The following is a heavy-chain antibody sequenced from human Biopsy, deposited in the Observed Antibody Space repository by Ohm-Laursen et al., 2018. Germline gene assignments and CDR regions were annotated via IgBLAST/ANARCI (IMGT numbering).Heavy chain of an antibody. V-gene: IGHV4-59*02. J-gene: IGHJ6*02. CDR2: IYYSVMT. CDR1: GDSVTKYY. Sequence: GTLSLTCAVSGDSVTKYYWSWIRQPPGKGLEWIGHIYYSVMTNYNPSLQSRVSISVDTSRNRVSLTLSSVTAADTAVYYCARDSGILNYGNFKYYHYYGMDVWGQGTKVTVSS. CDR3: ARDSGILNYGNFKYYHYYGMDV. D-gene: IGHD4-11*01.